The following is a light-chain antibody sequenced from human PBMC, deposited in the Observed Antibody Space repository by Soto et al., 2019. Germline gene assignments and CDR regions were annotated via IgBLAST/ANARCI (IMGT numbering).Light chain of an antibody. CDR2: GAS. J-gene: IGKJ1*01. CDR3: QQYNNRPPRT. Sequence: EIVLTQSPGTLSLSPGKRATLSCRASQSISSSYLAWYQQRPGQAPRLLIYGASSRATGIPDRFSGSGSGTEFTLTISSLQSEDFAVYYCQQYNNRPPRTFGQGTKVDIK. V-gene: IGKV3-20*01. CDR1: QSISSSY.